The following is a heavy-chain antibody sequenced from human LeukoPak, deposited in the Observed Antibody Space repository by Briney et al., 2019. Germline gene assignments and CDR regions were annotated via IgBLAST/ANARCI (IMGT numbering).Heavy chain of an antibody. CDR2: INPNSGGT. J-gene: IGHJ4*02. V-gene: IGHV1-2*02. CDR1: GYTFTGYY. D-gene: IGHD5-12*01. Sequence: GASVKVSCKASGYTFTGYYMHWVRQAPGQGLELMGWINPNSGGTNYAQKFQGRVTMTRDTSISTAYMELSRLRSDDTAVYYCARVTSRIVATLIDYWGQGTLVTVSS. CDR3: ARVTSRIVATLIDY.